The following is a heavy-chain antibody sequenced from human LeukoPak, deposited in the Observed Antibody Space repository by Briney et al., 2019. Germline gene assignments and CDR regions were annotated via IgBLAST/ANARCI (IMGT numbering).Heavy chain of an antibody. CDR2: FNPRDSTT. V-gene: IGHV5-51*01. D-gene: IGHD6-19*01. CDR1: GYSFTAYW. Sequence: GESLKISCKGSGYSFTAYWIAWVRQMPGKGLEWMGIFNPRDSTTRYNPSFQGQVTFSADKSITTAYLQWSSLKASDTAMYYCAKVSLAGDYFDYWGQGNLVTVSS. J-gene: IGHJ4*02. CDR3: AKVSLAGDYFDY.